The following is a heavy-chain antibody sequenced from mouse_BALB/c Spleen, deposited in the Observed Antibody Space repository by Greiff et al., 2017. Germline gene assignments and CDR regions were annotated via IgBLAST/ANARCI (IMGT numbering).Heavy chain of an antibody. Sequence: EVMLVESGPSLVKPSQTLSLTCSVTGDSITSGYWNWIRKFPGNKLEYMGYISYSGSTYYNPSLKSRISITRDTSKNQYYLQLNSVTTEDTATYYCARYRGGYGNHFDYWGQGTTLTVSS. J-gene: IGHJ2*01. CDR3: ARYRGGYGNHFDY. V-gene: IGHV3-8*02. D-gene: IGHD2-10*02. CDR1: GDSITSGY. CDR2: ISYSGST.